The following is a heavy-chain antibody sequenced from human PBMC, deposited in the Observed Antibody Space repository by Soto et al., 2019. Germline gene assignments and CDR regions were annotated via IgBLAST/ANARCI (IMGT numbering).Heavy chain of an antibody. Sequence: QVQLVESGGGLVKPGGSLRLSCAASGFTFSDYYMSWIRQAPGKGLEWVSDISSSSSYTNYADYVKGRFTISRDNAKNSLYLQMNSLRAEDTAVYYCASGSGSYRHDAFDIWGQGTMVTVSS. CDR1: GFTFSDYY. V-gene: IGHV3-11*05. CDR2: ISSSSSYT. D-gene: IGHD1-26*01. CDR3: ASGSGSYRHDAFDI. J-gene: IGHJ3*02.